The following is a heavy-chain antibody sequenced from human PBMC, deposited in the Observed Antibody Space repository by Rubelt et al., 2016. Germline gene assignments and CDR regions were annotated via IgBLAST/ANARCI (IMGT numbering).Heavy chain of an antibody. CDR3: AKAFCSSTSCYTGDY. CDR2: ISGSGDST. Sequence: EVQLVESGGGLVQPGGSLRLSCAVSGFTVSTKYMSWVRQAPGKGLEWVSAISGSGDSTYYADSVKGRVAISRDNSKNTLFPQRRSLRADDTAVYYCAKAFCSSTSCYTGDYWGQGSLITVSS. D-gene: IGHD2-2*01. CDR1: GFTVSTKY. J-gene: IGHJ4*02. V-gene: IGHV3-23*04.